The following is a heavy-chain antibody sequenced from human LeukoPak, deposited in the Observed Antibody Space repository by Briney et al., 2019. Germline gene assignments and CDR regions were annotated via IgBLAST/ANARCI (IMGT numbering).Heavy chain of an antibody. V-gene: IGHV3-73*01. CDR3: TTSYSGNSWYDWFGP. CDR2: IRTQANIYAT. D-gene: IGHD6-13*01. Sequence: GGSLRLSCAASGFTFSGSSVHWVRQASGKGLEWVGLIRTQANIYATAYAASVTGRFTISRDDSKDTSYLQMNSLKTEDTALYFCTTSYSGNSWYDWFGPWGQGTLVTVSS. CDR1: GFTFSGSS. J-gene: IGHJ5*02.